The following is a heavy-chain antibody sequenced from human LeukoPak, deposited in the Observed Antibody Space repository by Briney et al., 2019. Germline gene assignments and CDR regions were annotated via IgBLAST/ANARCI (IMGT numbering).Heavy chain of an antibody. CDR2: ISGSGDTT. V-gene: IGHV3-23*01. Sequence: GGSLRLSCAASGFTFHRYAMSWVRQAPGRGLERVSAISGSGDTTYYADTVKGRFTISRDNSKNTLYLQMNSLRAEDTAIYYCAKDHFGSAVTGLFDYWGQGTLGTVSS. J-gene: IGHJ4*02. CDR3: AKDHFGSAVTGLFDY. CDR1: GFTFHRYA. D-gene: IGHD3-10*01.